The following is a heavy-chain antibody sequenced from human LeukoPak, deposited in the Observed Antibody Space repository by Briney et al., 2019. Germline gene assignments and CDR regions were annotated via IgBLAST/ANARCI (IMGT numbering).Heavy chain of an antibody. Sequence: NPGGSLRLSCAASGFTFNNYVMSWVRQAPGKGLEWVSAMGGGGTTYYADYVKGRFTISRDTSKNHLYLQMNSLRAEDTDIYYCAKAGRPQAVAGWIDYWGQGTLVTVSS. CDR3: AKAGRPQAVAGWIDY. D-gene: IGHD6-19*01. V-gene: IGHV3-23*01. J-gene: IGHJ4*02. CDR2: MGGGGTT. CDR1: GFTFNNYV.